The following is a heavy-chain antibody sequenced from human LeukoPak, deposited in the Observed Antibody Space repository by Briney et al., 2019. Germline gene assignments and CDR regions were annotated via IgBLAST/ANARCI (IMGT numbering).Heavy chain of an antibody. Sequence: ASVKVSCKASGYTFTGYYMHWVRQAPGQGLEWMGWINPNSGGTNYAQKFQGRDTMTRDTSISTAYMELSRLRSDDTAVYYCARVGVREYYYGSGKAEDWFDPWGQGTLVTVSS. CDR2: INPNSGGT. CDR3: ARVGVREYYYGSGKAEDWFDP. J-gene: IGHJ5*02. D-gene: IGHD3-10*01. CDR1: GYTFTGYY. V-gene: IGHV1-2*02.